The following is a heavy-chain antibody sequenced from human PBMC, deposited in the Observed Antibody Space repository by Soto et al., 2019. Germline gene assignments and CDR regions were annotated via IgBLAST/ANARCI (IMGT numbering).Heavy chain of an antibody. CDR3: ARVGPWVPYYYDSSPYTFENWFDP. Sequence: ETLSLTCAVSGYSITSGYYWGWLRQPPGKGLGWIGGIYHGGSTYYNPSLTSRVTLSIYMPNNHVSLILNSVTAADTAVYYCARVGPWVPYYYDSSPYTFENWFDPWGQGTLVTVPS. CDR2: IYHGGST. D-gene: IGHD3-22*01. V-gene: IGHV4-38-2*01. CDR1: GYSITSGYY. J-gene: IGHJ5*02.